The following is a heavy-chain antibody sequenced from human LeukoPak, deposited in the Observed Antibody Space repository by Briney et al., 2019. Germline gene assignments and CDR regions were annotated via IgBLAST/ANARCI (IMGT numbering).Heavy chain of an antibody. CDR2: ISSSGSSM. J-gene: IGHJ4*02. Sequence: GGSLRLSCAASGFTFSNYEINWVRQAPGKGLEWVSYISSSGSSMYYADSVKGRFTISRDNAKNLMSLQMNSLRAEDTAVYHCARVGVRGVIFLDSWGQGTLVTVSS. V-gene: IGHV3-48*03. D-gene: IGHD3-10*01. CDR1: GFTFSNYE. CDR3: ARVGVRGVIFLDS.